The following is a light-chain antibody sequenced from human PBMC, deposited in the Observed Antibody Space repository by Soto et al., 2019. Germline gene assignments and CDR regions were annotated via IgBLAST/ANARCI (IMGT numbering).Light chain of an antibody. CDR1: QSVSSS. CDR2: DAS. CDR3: QQRSNWPPS. Sequence: EIVLTQSPATLSLSPGERATLSCRASQSVSSSLAWHQQKPGQAPRLLIYDASKRATGIPARFSGSGSGTDFTLTISSLEPEDFAVYYCQQRSNWPPSFGPGTKVDIK. V-gene: IGKV3-11*01. J-gene: IGKJ3*01.